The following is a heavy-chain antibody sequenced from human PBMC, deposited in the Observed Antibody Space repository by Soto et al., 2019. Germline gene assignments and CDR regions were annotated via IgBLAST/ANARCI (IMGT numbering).Heavy chain of an antibody. CDR2: IDPSDSYT. J-gene: IGHJ4*02. CDR1: GYSFTSYW. V-gene: IGHV5-10-1*01. D-gene: IGHD6-13*01. CDR3: AAGKRGYSSSWYGNDN. Sequence: PGESLKISCKGSGYSFTSYWISWVRQMPGKGLEWMGRIDPSDSYTNYSPSFQGHVTISADKSISTAYLQWSSLKASDTAMYYCAAGKRGYSSSWYGNDNWGQGTLVTVSS.